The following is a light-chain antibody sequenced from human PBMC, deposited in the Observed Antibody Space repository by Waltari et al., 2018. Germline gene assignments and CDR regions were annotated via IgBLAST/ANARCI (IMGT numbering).Light chain of an antibody. CDR2: AAS. CDR3: QKYNSAPWT. J-gene: IGKJ1*01. Sequence: DIQMTQSPSALSASVGDRVTTTCRASPGIANYLAWYQQKPGKVPKLLIYAASTLQSGVPCRFSCSGSGTDFPLTISSLQPEDVATYYCQKYNSAPWTFGQGTKVEIK. V-gene: IGKV1-27*01. CDR1: PGIANY.